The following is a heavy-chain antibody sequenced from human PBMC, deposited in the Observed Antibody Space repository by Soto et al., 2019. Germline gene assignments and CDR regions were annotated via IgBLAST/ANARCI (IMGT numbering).Heavy chain of an antibody. V-gene: IGHV3-73*01. CDR3: TRLISAAQDY. Sequence: EVLLVESGGGVVQPGGSLKLSCVASGFVFKDSSIHWVRQASGKGLEWVGRIRDRAYNYATAYTASVKGRFTISRDESTNTAYLQMNSLRTEESAIYYCTRLISAAQDYWGQGTLVTVSS. CDR2: IRDRAYNYAT. D-gene: IGHD3-10*01. CDR1: GFVFKDSS. J-gene: IGHJ4*02.